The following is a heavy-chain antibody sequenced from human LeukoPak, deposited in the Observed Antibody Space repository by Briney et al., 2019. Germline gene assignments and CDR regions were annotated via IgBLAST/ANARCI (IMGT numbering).Heavy chain of an antibody. J-gene: IGHJ4*02. CDR1: GFTFSNAW. Sequence: GGSLRLSCAASGFTFSNAWMNWVRQAPGKGLGWVGRVKNRADGGTTDYAAPVKGRFTISRDDSTNTLYLQMNSLRIEDTAVYYCTTEFKGDHQLWEYWGQGALVTVSS. CDR3: TTEFKGDHQLWEY. CDR2: VKNRADGGTT. D-gene: IGHD5-18*01. V-gene: IGHV3-15*01.